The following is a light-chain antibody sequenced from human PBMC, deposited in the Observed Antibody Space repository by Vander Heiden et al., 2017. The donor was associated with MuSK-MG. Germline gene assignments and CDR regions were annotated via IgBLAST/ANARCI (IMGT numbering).Light chain of an antibody. CDR3: QSYDTALSGGL. CDR2: GNT. Sequence: QSVLAQPPSVSGAPGQRVPISCTGTNPNHGAGYDVHWYQQLTGTAPKLLIYGNTNRPPGVPDRFSASKSDTSASLAISGLQADDEADYYCQSYDTALSGGLFGGGTKLTVL. J-gene: IGLJ3*02. V-gene: IGLV1-40*01. CDR1: NPNHGAGYD.